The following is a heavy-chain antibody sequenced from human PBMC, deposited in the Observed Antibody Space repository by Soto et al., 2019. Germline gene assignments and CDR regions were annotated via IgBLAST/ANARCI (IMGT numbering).Heavy chain of an antibody. D-gene: IGHD6-19*01. Sequence: QLQLQESGPGLVKPSETLSLTCTVSGGSISSSSYYWGWIRQPPGKGLEWIGSIYYSGSTYYNPSRKSRVTKSVDTSKNQFSLKLSSVTAADTAVYYCARHLFSSGWYLIWGQGTMVTVSS. J-gene: IGHJ3*02. CDR2: IYYSGST. CDR3: ARHLFSSGWYLI. CDR1: GGSISSSSYY. V-gene: IGHV4-39*01.